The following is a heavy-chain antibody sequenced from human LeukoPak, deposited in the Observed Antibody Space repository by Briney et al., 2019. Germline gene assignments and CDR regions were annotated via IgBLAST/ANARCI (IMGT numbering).Heavy chain of an antibody. CDR1: GFTFSSYA. CDR2: ISGSGGST. J-gene: IGHJ4*02. CDR3: AKSYSSGWSYFDY. V-gene: IGHV3-23*01. Sequence: KTGGSLRRSCAASGFTFSSYAMSWVRQAPGKGLEWVSAISGSGGSTYYADSVKGRFTISRDNSKNTLYLQMNSLRAEDTAVYYCAKSYSSGWSYFDYWGQGTLVTVSS. D-gene: IGHD6-19*01.